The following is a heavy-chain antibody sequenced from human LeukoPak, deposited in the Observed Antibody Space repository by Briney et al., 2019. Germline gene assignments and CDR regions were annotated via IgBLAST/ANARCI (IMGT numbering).Heavy chain of an antibody. Sequence: SETLSLNCTVSGGSISGYYWSWIRQPDGKGLEWIGRVYINGNSDYNPSLKSRVTMSIDTSTNQVYLRMTSVTAADTAVYYCARAAVDMGVWGKGTAVTVSS. CDR3: ARAAVDMGV. J-gene: IGHJ6*03. D-gene: IGHD6-19*01. CDR2: VYINGNS. V-gene: IGHV4-4*07. CDR1: GGSISGYY.